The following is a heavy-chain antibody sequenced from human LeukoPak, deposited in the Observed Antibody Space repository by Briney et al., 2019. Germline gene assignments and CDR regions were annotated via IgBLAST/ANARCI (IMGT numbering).Heavy chain of an antibody. V-gene: IGHV3-21*01. CDR1: GFTFSSYA. J-gene: IGHJ4*02. CDR2: ISTSSSYI. D-gene: IGHD3-10*01. Sequence: GGSLRLSCAASGFTFSSYAMSWVRQAPGKGLEWVSSISTSSSYIYYADSVKGRFTISRDNAKNSLYLQMNSLRAEDTAVYYCARVPITMVRGVPYYFDYWGQGTLVTVSS. CDR3: ARVPITMVRGVPYYFDY.